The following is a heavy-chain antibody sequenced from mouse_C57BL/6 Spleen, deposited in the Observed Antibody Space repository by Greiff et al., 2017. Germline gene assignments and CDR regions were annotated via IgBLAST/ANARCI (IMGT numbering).Heavy chain of an antibody. V-gene: IGHV1-50*01. CDR3: AKAVNYMFAY. D-gene: IGHD2-1*01. J-gene: IGHJ3*01. CDR2: FDPSDSYT. CDR1: GYTFTSYW. Sequence: QVQLQQPGAELVKPGASVKLSCKASGYTFTSYWMQWVKQRPGQGLEWIGEFDPSDSYTNYNQKFKGKATLTVDTSSSTAYMQLSSLTSEDSAVYYCAKAVNYMFAYWGQGTLVTVSA.